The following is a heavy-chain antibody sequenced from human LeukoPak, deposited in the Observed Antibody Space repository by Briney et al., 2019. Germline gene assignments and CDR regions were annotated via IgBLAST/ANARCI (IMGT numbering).Heavy chain of an antibody. D-gene: IGHD3-10*01. CDR3: TRDEGYGSVLFDY. CDR1: GFTFSSFS. J-gene: IGHJ4*02. CDR2: ISSTSSTI. Sequence: GGSLRLSCAASGFTFSSFSMNWVRQAPGKGLGWVSYISSTSSTIYYADSVKGRFTTSRDNAKNSLYLQMNSLRAEDTAVYYCTRDEGYGSVLFDYWGQGTLVTVSS. V-gene: IGHV3-48*01.